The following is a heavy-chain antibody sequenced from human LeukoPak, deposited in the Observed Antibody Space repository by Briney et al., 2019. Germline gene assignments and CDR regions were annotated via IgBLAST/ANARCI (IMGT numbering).Heavy chain of an antibody. CDR2: ISSSSSYM. D-gene: IGHD2/OR15-2a*01. J-gene: IGHJ6*03. V-gene: IGHV3-21*01. CDR3: ARDNFLAPPAYSYYYMDV. CDR1: GFTFSTYT. Sequence: GGSLRLSCAASGFTFSTYTMNWVRQAPGKGLEWVSSISSSSSYMYYVDSVKGRFTISRDNAKNSLSLQMNSLRAEDTAVYYCARDNFLAPPAYSYYYMDVWGKGTTVTVSS.